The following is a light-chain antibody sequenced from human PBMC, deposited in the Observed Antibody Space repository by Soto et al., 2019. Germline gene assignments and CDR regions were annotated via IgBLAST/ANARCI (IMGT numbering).Light chain of an antibody. V-gene: IGLV2-14*01. CDR1: SSDVGDNNY. CDR3: SSYTSSSPLYV. J-gene: IGLJ1*01. Sequence: QSVLTQPASVSGSPGQSITISCTGTSSDVGDNNYVSWYQQHPGKAPKLMIYDVTHRPSGISNRFSGSKSGNTASLTISGLQAEDEADYYCSSYTSSSPLYVFGPGTKLTVL. CDR2: DVT.